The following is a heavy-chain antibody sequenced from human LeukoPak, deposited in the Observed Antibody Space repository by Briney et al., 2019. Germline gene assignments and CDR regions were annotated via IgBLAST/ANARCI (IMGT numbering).Heavy chain of an antibody. J-gene: IGHJ3*02. Sequence: GGSLRLSCGASGFTFSTYAMSWVRQAPGKGLEWVSGISGSGGSTYYADSVKGRFTISRDSSKNTLYLQMNSLRAEDTAVYYCAYRGSPGAFDIWGQGTMVTVSS. V-gene: IGHV3-23*01. CDR1: GFTFSTYA. CDR3: AYRGSPGAFDI. D-gene: IGHD1-26*01. CDR2: ISGSGGST.